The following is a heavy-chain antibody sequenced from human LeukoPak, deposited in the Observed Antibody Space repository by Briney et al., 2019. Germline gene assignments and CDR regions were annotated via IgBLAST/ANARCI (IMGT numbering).Heavy chain of an antibody. CDR3: AELGITMIGGV. Sequence: GGSLRLSCAASGFTFSSYEMNWVRQAPGKGLEWVSYISSSGNTIYYADSAKGRFTISRDNAKNSLYLQMISLRAEDTAVYYCAELGITMIGGVWGKGTTVTISS. J-gene: IGHJ6*04. V-gene: IGHV3-48*03. D-gene: IGHD3-10*02. CDR1: GFTFSSYE. CDR2: ISSSGNTI.